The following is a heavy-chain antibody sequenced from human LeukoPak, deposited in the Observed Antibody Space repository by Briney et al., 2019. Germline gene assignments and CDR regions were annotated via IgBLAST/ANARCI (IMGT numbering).Heavy chain of an antibody. Sequence: SETLSLTCTVSGGSISSYYWGWIRQPPGKGLEWIGSIYYSGSTYYNPSLKSRVTISVDTSKNQFSLKLSSVTAADAAVYYCARYPRYYDILTGFIDYWGQGTLVTVSS. D-gene: IGHD3-9*01. CDR2: IYYSGST. V-gene: IGHV4-39*07. CDR1: GGSISSYY. J-gene: IGHJ4*02. CDR3: ARYPRYYDILTGFIDY.